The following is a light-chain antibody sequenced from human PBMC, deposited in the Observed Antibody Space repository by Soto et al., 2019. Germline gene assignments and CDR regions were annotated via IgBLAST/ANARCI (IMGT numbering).Light chain of an antibody. CDR2: DVS. CDR3: SSYATSSTLDV. J-gene: IGLJ1*01. Sequence: SVLTQPASVSGSAGQSITISCTGTSSDIGGYDYVSWYQHHPGKAPRLILYDVSNRPSGVSNRFPGSKSGNTASLTISGLQAEDEAEYYCSSYATSSTLDVFGTGTKVTVL. V-gene: IGLV2-14*03. CDR1: SSDIGGYDY.